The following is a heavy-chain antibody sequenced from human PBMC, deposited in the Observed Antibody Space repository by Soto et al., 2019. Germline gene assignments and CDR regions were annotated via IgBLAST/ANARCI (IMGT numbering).Heavy chain of an antibody. CDR3: ARGHLAVVPVASWFYYMDV. CDR1: GYTFTNYA. CDR2: INAGNGNT. D-gene: IGHD2-2*01. Sequence: QVQLVQSGAEVEKPGASVKVSCKASGYTFTNYAVHWVRQAPGQRLEWMGWINAGNGNTRFSQNLQGRVTITRDTSAHTVYMELWSLRSEDTDVYYCARGHLAVVPVASWFYYMDVWGKGTTVTVSS. J-gene: IGHJ6*03. V-gene: IGHV1-3*01.